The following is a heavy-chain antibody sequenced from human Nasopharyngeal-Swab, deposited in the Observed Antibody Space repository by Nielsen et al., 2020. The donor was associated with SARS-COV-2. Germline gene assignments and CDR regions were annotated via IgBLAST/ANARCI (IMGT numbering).Heavy chain of an antibody. J-gene: IGHJ5*02. CDR3: AKAWGYGYGPFDP. Sequence: GGSLRLSCAASGFTFDDYAMHWVRQAPGKGLEWVSGISWNSGSIGYADSVKGRFTISRDNAKNSLYLQMNSLRAEDTALYYCAKAWGYGYGPFDPWGQGTLVTVSS. V-gene: IGHV3-9*01. CDR2: ISWNSGSI. D-gene: IGHD5-18*01. CDR1: GFTFDDYA.